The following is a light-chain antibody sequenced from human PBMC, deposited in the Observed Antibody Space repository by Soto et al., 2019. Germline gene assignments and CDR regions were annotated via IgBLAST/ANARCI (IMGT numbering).Light chain of an antibody. CDR2: DSS. CDR1: QSVGNY. J-gene: IGKJ2*01. CDR3: QQRSSWPET. Sequence: EIILTQSPVTLSLSPGERATLSCRASQSVGNYLAWYRQTPGQAPRLLIYDSSNRATGIPAKFSGGGSGTHFTLTINSLEPEDPAVYFCQQRSSWPETFGQGTKVDIK. V-gene: IGKV3-11*01.